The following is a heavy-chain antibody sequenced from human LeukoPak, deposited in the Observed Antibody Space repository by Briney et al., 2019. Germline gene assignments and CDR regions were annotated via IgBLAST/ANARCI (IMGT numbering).Heavy chain of an antibody. J-gene: IGHJ5*02. Sequence: GASVKVSCKASGYTFTGYYMHWVRQATGQGLEWMGWMNPNSGNTGYAQKFQGRVTITRNTSISTAYMELSSLRSEDTAVYYCARVMRVVVAATRRGYWFDPWGQGTLVTVSS. D-gene: IGHD2-15*01. CDR1: GYTFTGYY. CDR3: ARVMRVVVAATRRGYWFDP. V-gene: IGHV1-8*03. CDR2: MNPNSGNT.